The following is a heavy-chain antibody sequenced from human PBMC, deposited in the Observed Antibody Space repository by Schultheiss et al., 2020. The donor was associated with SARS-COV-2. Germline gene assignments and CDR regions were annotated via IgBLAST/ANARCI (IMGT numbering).Heavy chain of an antibody. V-gene: IGHV1-18*01. CDR1: GYTFTSYA. CDR3: ASQQENDSSFDY. CDR2: IIPIFGTV. J-gene: IGHJ4*02. D-gene: IGHD3-22*01. Sequence: GESLKISCKASGYTFTSYAISWVRQAPGQGLEWMGGIIPIFGTVNHAQKFQGRVTMTTDTSTSTALELRSLRSDDTAVYYCASQQENDSSFDYWGQGTLVTVSS.